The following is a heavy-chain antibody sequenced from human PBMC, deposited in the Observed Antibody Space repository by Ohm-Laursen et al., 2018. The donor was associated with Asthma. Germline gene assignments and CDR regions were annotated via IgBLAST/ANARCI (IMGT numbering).Heavy chain of an antibody. J-gene: IGHJ4*02. D-gene: IGHD2-21*01. CDR3: AREANCGGDCYSFDY. V-gene: IGHV3-30-3*01. Sequence: SLLLSCAASGFTFSEHYISWVRQAPGKGLEGGGVLSYAGSNKYYADSVKGRFTISRDNSKNTLYLQMNSLRAEDTAVYYCAREANCGGDCYSFDYWGQGTLVTVSS. CDR2: LSYAGSNK. CDR1: GFTFSEHY.